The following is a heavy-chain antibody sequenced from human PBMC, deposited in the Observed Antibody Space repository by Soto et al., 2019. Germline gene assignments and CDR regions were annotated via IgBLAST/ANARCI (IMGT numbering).Heavy chain of an antibody. D-gene: IGHD5-12*01. CDR1: GGSFSGYY. J-gene: IGHJ4*02. CDR2: INHSGST. Sequence: QVQLQQWGAGLLKPSETLSLTCAVYGGSFSGYYWSWIRQPPGKGLEWIGEINHSGSTNYNPSLKTRVPISVDTSKNQFSLKLSSVTAADTAVYYCARGRGRWLQLNYWGQGTLVTVSS. CDR3: ARGRGRWLQLNY. V-gene: IGHV4-34*01.